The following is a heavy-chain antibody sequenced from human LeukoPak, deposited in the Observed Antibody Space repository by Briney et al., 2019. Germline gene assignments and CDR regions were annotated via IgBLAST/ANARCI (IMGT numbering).Heavy chain of an antibody. CDR2: INHSGST. J-gene: IGHJ4*02. D-gene: IGHD3-10*01. CDR1: GGSFSGYY. Sequence: PSETLSLTCAVYGGSFSGYYWSWIRQPPGKGLEWIGEINHSGSTNYNPSLKSRVTISVDTSKNQFSLKLSSVTAADTAVYYCARRRMVRSPVDYWGQGTLVTVSS. CDR3: ARRRMVRSPVDY. V-gene: IGHV4-34*01.